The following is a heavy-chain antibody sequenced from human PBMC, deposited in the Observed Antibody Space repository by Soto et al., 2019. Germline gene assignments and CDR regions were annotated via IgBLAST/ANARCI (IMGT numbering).Heavy chain of an antibody. Sequence: GGSLRLSCAASGFTFSSYAMSWVRRAPGKGLEWVSTISGSGANTFYADSVKGRFTISRDNSKNTLYLQMNSLRAEDTAVYYCAKRPLSIIKFDYWGQGPLVTVSS. J-gene: IGHJ4*02. D-gene: IGHD3-16*01. CDR3: AKRPLSIIKFDY. CDR2: ISGSGANT. V-gene: IGHV3-23*01. CDR1: GFTFSSYA.